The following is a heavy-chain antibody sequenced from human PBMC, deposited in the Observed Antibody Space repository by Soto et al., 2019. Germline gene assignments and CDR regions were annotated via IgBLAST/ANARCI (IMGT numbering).Heavy chain of an antibody. CDR2: ISGSGGST. CDR3: ATGPSNYYYYGMDV. V-gene: IGHV3-23*01. J-gene: IGHJ6*02. Sequence: GGSLRLSCAASGFTFSSYAMSWVRQAPGKGLEWVSAISGSGGSTYYADSVKGRFTISRDNSKNTLYLQMNSLRAEDTAVYYCATGPSNYYYYGMDVWCQGTTVTVSS. CDR1: GFTFSSYA.